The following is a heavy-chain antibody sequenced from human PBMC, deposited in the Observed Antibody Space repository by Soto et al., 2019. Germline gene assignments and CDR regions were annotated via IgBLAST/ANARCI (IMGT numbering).Heavy chain of an antibody. CDR1: GYTFTSYG. J-gene: IGHJ4*02. CDR3: ARVYYYGSGSPPPNFDY. D-gene: IGHD3-10*01. Sequence: ASVKVSCKASGYTFTSYGISWVRQAPGQGLEWMGWISAYNGNTNYAQKLQGRVTMTTGTSTSTAYMELRSLRSDDTAVYYCARVYYYGSGSPPPNFDYWGQGTLVTVSS. CDR2: ISAYNGNT. V-gene: IGHV1-18*01.